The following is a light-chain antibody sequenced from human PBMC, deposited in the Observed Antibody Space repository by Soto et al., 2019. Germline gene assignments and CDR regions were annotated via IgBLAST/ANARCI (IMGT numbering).Light chain of an antibody. V-gene: IGKV1-39*01. CDR1: RNVNNF. CDR2: GAS. J-gene: IGKJ5*01. Sequence: DIQMTQSPSSLSASVGDRVTITCRASRNVNNFLNWYQQRPGTAPDLLIHGASRLQIGVPSRFTGSCSETDFTLPIPTLQPEDFATNFCQQSFRLPPTFGQGTPMEIK. CDR3: QQSFRLPPT.